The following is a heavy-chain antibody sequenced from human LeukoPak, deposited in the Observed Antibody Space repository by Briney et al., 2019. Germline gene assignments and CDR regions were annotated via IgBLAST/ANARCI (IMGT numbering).Heavy chain of an antibody. CDR3: ARGGLLRDIDY. CDR2: IYTSGST. J-gene: IGHJ4*02. CDR1: GGSISSGSYY. D-gene: IGHD1-26*01. Sequence: SSQTLSLTCTVSGGSISSGSYYWSWIRQPAGKGLEWIGRIYTSGSTNYNPSLKSRVTISVDTSKNQFSLKLSSVTAADTAVYYCARGGLLRDIDYWGQGTLATVSS. V-gene: IGHV4-61*02.